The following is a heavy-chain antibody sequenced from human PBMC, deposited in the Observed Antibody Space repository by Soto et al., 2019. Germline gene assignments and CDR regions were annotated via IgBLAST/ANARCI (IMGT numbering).Heavy chain of an antibody. J-gene: IGHJ4*02. CDR2: VSHDGRNT. V-gene: IGHV3-30*18. Sequence: VQLVECGGGVVQPGRSLRLSCAASGFTFSDYAMHWVRQAPGKGLEWVAVVSHDGRNTHYADSVKGRFTISRDSSENTVSLEMTSLRAEDTAVSYCAKGGRQWLVTSDFNYWGQGALVTVSS. CDR1: GFTFSDYA. D-gene: IGHD6-19*01. CDR3: AKGGRQWLVTSDFNY.